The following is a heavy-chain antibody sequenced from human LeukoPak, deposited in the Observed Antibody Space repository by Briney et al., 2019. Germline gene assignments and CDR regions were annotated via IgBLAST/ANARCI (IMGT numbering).Heavy chain of an antibody. J-gene: IGHJ4*02. D-gene: IGHD1-26*01. CDR3: ARDRPYSGSYYEYDY. Sequence: PGGSLRLSCAASGFTFSSYWMSWVRQAPGKGLERVANIKQDGSEKYYVDSVKGRFTISRDNAKNSLYLQMNSLRAEDTAVYYCARDRPYSGSYYEYDYWGQGTLVTVSS. CDR2: IKQDGSEK. V-gene: IGHV3-7*01. CDR1: GFTFSSYW.